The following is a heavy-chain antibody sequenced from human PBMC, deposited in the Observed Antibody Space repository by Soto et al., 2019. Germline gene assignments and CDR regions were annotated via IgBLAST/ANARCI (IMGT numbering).Heavy chain of an antibody. CDR3: ARGGAYKIDY. J-gene: IGHJ4*02. CDR1: GFTLSSYS. D-gene: IGHD1-20*01. V-gene: IGHV3-48*02. CDR2: ISSSSSTI. Sequence: EVQLVESGGGLVQPGGSLRLSCAASGFTLSSYSMNWVRQAPGKGLEWVSYISSSSSTIYYADSVKGRFTISRDNAKNSLSLQMNSLRDEDTAVYYCARGGAYKIDYWGQGTLVTVSS.